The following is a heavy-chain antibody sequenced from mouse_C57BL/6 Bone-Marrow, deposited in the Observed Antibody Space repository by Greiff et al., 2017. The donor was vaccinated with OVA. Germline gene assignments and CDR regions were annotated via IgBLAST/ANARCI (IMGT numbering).Heavy chain of an antibody. J-gene: IGHJ2*01. CDR1: GYTFTDYY. CDR2: INPNNGGT. V-gene: IGHV1-26*01. CDR3: ARRELLRYPYYFDY. D-gene: IGHD1-1*01. Sequence: EVQLQQSGPELVKPGASVKISCKASGYTFTDYYMNWVKQSHGKSLEWIGDINPNNGGTSYNQKFKGKATLTVDKSSSTAYMELRSLTSEDSAVYYCARRELLRYPYYFDYWGKGTTLTVSS.